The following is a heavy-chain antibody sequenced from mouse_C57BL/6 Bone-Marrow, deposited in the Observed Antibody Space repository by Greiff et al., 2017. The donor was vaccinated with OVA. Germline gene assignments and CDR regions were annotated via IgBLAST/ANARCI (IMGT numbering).Heavy chain of an antibody. J-gene: IGHJ1*03. D-gene: IGHD1-1*01. CDR1: GFTFSSYA. Sequence: DVKLVESGGGLVKPGGSLKLSCAASGFTFSSYAMSWVRQTPEKRLEWVATISDGGSYTYYPDNVKGRFTISRDNAKNNLYLQMSHLKSEDTAMYYCARDRDYYGSSYWYFNVWGTGTTVTVSS. CDR3: ARDRDYYGSSYWYFNV. CDR2: ISDGGSYT. V-gene: IGHV5-4*01.